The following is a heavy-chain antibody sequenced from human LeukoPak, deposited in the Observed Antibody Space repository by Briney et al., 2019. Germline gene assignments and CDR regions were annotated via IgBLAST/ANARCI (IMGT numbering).Heavy chain of an antibody. Sequence: PGGSLRLSCAASGFTFSSYSMNWVRQAPGKGLEWVSYISSSSSTIYYADSVKGRFTISRDNAKNSLYLQMNSLRAEDTAVYYCARDFEVVVVEDAFDIWGQGTMVTVSS. J-gene: IGHJ3*02. CDR1: GFTFSSYS. CDR2: ISSSSSTI. D-gene: IGHD2-15*01. CDR3: ARDFEVVVVEDAFDI. V-gene: IGHV3-48*04.